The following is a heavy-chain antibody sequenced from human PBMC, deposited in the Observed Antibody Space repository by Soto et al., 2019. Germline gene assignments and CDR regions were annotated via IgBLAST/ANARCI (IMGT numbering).Heavy chain of an antibody. CDR3: ARVAHYYDSSGYWPY. V-gene: IGHV1-3*01. D-gene: IGHD3-22*01. Sequence: AAVKVSCKASGYTFTSYAMHWVRQAPGQRLEWMGWINAGNGNTKYSQKFQGRVTITRDTSASTAYMELSSLRSEDTAVYYCARVAHYYDSSGYWPYWGQGTLVTVSS. CDR2: INAGNGNT. CDR1: GYTFTSYA. J-gene: IGHJ4*02.